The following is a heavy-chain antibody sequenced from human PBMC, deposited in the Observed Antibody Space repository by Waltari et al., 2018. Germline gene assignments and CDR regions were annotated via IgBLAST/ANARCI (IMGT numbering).Heavy chain of an antibody. J-gene: IGHJ4*02. D-gene: IGHD2-8*01. CDR1: GGTFSSYA. CDR3: ARDLIGGMFDY. V-gene: IGHV1-69*10. CDR2: VVRILGIA. Sequence: QVQLVQSGAEVKKPGSSVKVSCKASGGTFSSYAISWVRQAPGQGLEWMGGVVRILGIANYAQEFQGRVTITADKATSTAYMELSSLRSEDTAVYYCARDLIGGMFDYWGQGTLVTVSS.